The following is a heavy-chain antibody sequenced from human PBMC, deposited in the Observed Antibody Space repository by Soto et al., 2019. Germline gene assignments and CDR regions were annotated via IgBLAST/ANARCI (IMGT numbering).Heavy chain of an antibody. D-gene: IGHD5-12*01. V-gene: IGHV3-15*07. CDR1: GFDFTTTW. CDR2: IKSKNDGGTL. Sequence: GGSLRLSCAASGFDFTTTWMNWIRLAPGKGLEWVARIKSKNDGGTLDYASPVKGRFTISRDDSKKTSYLQMNSLKTEDTATYYCSTSGYAGFDYWGQGVLVTVSS. J-gene: IGHJ4*02. CDR3: STSGYAGFDY.